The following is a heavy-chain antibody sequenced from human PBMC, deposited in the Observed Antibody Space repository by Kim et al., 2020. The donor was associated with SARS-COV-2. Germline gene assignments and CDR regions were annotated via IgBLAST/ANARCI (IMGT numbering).Heavy chain of an antibody. J-gene: IGHJ6*02. D-gene: IGHD4-17*01. Sequence: SETLSLTCTVSGDSIRSSSYYWGWIRQPPGKGLEWIGSIYYSGSTYYNPSLKSRVTISVDTSKNQFSLKVSSVTAADTAVYYCARRNYGNFYYGMDVWGQGTTVTVSS. CDR2: IYYSGST. CDR1: GDSIRSSSYY. CDR3: ARRNYGNFYYGMDV. V-gene: IGHV4-39*01.